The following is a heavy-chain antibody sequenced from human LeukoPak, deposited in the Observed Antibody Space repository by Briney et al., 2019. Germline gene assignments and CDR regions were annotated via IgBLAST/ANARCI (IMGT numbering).Heavy chain of an antibody. CDR1: GYTFTSYD. CDR2: MNPNSGNT. J-gene: IGHJ4*02. V-gene: IGHV1-8*03. Sequence: ASVKVSCKASGYTFTSYDINWVRQATGQGLEWMGWMNPNSGNTGYAQKFQGRVTITRNTSISTAYMELSSLRSEDTAVYYCARGHTVVTGFDYWGQGTLVTVSS. D-gene: IGHD4-23*01. CDR3: ARGHTVVTGFDY.